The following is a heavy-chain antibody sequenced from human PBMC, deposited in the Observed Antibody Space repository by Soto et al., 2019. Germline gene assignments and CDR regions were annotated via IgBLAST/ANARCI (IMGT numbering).Heavy chain of an antibody. D-gene: IGHD6-13*01. CDR1: GYTFTSYG. V-gene: IGHV1-3*01. J-gene: IGHJ4*02. CDR3: ARAPARIAAAGPIDY. Sequence: GASVKLSCKASGYTFTSYGISWVRQAPGQRLEWMGWINAGNGNTKYSQKFQGRVTITRDTSASTAYMELSSLRSEDTAVYYCARAPARIAAAGPIDYWGQGTLVTVSS. CDR2: INAGNGNT.